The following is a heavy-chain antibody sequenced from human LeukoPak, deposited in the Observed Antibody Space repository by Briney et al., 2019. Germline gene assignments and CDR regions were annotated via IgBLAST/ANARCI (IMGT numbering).Heavy chain of an antibody. V-gene: IGHV3-33*01. CDR1: GFTFSSYG. CDR3: AGDYYGSGDLDY. D-gene: IGHD3-10*01. Sequence: GGSLRLSCAASGFTFSSYGMHWVRQAPGKGLEWVGVIWYDGSNKYYADSVKGRFTISRDNSKNTLYLQMNSLRAEDTAVYYCAGDYYGSGDLDYWGQGTLVTVSS. J-gene: IGHJ4*02. CDR2: IWYDGSNK.